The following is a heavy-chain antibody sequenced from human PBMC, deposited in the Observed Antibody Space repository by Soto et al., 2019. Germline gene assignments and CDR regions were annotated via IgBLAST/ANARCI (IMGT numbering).Heavy chain of an antibody. CDR2: ISSSGSTI. Sequence: GGSLRLSCAASGFTFSSYEMNWVRQAPGKGLEWVSYISSSGSTIYYADSVKGRFTISRDNAKNSLYLQMNSPRAEDTAVYYCARGADYGDYKNWFDPWGQGTLVTVSS. J-gene: IGHJ5*02. D-gene: IGHD4-17*01. CDR1: GFTFSSYE. V-gene: IGHV3-48*03. CDR3: ARGADYGDYKNWFDP.